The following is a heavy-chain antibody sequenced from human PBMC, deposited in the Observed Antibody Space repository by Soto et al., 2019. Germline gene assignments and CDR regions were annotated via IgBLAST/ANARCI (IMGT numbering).Heavy chain of an antibody. CDR3: ARHKGPYNDYDTVDS. D-gene: IGHD4-17*01. J-gene: IGHJ4*02. Sequence: QVPGKGLAWMGKIEVSDSYTNYNPSFQGHVTISSDVSTSTAFLQWSSLQASDTAIYFCARHKGPYNDYDTVDSWGQGTQVTVSS. CDR2: IEVSDSYT. V-gene: IGHV5-10-1*01.